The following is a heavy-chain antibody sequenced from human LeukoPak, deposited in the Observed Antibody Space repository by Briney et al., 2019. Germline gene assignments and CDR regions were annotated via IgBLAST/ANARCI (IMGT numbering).Heavy chain of an antibody. CDR3: ARTGGTIDY. CDR1: GGSISSADYY. D-gene: IGHD2-8*02. CDR2: IYYSGST. Sequence: PSQTLSLTCTVSGGSISSADYYWSWIRQPPGKGLEWIGYIYYSGSTYYNPSLKSPVTISVDTSKNQFSLKLNSVTAADTAVYYCARTGGTIDYWGQGTLVTVSS. J-gene: IGHJ4*02. V-gene: IGHV4-30-4*01.